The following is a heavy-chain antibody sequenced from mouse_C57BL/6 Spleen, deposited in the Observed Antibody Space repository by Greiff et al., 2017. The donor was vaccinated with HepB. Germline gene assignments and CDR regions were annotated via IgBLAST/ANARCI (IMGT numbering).Heavy chain of an antibody. D-gene: IGHD1-1*01. CDR2: IHPNSGST. CDR3: ARALYYGTY. Sequence: VQLQQSGAELVKPGASVKLSCKASGYTFTSYWMHWVKQRPGQGLEWIGMIHPNSGSTNYNEKFKSKATLTVDKSSSTAYMQRSSLTSEDSALYYGARALYYGTYWGQGTLVTVSA. V-gene: IGHV1-64*01. CDR1: GYTFTSYW. J-gene: IGHJ3*01.